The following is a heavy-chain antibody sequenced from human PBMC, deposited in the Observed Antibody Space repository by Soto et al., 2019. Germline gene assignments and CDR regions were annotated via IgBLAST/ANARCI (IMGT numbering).Heavy chain of an antibody. J-gene: IGHJ5*02. V-gene: IGHV1-2*04. Sequence: ASVKVSCKASGYTFTGYYMHWVRQAPGQGLEWMGWINPNSGGTNYAQKFQGWVTMTRDTSISTAYMELSRLRSDDTAVYYCARDMGSGSYSWFDPWGQGTLVTVSS. CDR3: ARDMGSGSYSWFDP. D-gene: IGHD1-26*01. CDR2: INPNSGGT. CDR1: GYTFTGYY.